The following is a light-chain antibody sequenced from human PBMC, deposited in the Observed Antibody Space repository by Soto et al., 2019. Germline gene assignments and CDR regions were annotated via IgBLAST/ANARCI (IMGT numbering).Light chain of an antibody. V-gene: IGKV1-5*03. J-gene: IGKJ1*01. Sequence: IQMTQSPSTLSASVGDRVTITCRASQNINNWLAWYQQKPGKAPKVLIYMASNLQSRVSSRLSGSGSGTEFTLTISSLQPDDFATYYCQQYKSYPWTFGRGTKV. CDR1: QNINNW. CDR3: QQYKSYPWT. CDR2: MAS.